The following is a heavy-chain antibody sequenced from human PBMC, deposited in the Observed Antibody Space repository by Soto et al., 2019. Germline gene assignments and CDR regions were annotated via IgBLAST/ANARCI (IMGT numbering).Heavy chain of an antibody. CDR3: ARAYGSQKYYASCFDY. Sequence: EVQLVESGGGLVKPGGSLRLSCAASGFTFSDYTMNWVRQAPGKGLEWVSSIRSSSNIYYADSLKGRFTISRDNAKNSLYLQMNSLRDEDTAVYYCARAYGSQKYYASCFDYWGQGTLVTVSS. CDR2: IRSSSNI. V-gene: IGHV3-21*01. CDR1: GFTFSDYT. J-gene: IGHJ4*02. D-gene: IGHD3-10*01.